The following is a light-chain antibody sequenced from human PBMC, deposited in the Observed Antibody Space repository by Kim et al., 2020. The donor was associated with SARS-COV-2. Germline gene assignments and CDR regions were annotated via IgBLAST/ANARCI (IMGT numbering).Light chain of an antibody. V-gene: IGLV2-14*03. CDR1: SRDVGDYTY. CDR2: DVT. CDR3: SSYSSGTSLRI. J-gene: IGLJ2*01. Sequence: QSITIACTGPSRDVGDYTYVSWYQQHPGEAPKLIIYDVTNRPSGVSNRFSGSKSGNTASLTISGLQAEDEADYYCSSYSSGTSLRIFGGGTQLTVL.